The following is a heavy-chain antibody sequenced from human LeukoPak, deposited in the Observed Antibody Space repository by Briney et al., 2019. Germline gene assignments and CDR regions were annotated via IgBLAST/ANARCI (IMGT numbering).Heavy chain of an antibody. CDR1: GGSFNGNY. V-gene: IGHV4-34*01. CDR3: ARGRVSSSTWYSTYYYFFYMDF. D-gene: IGHD4-11*01. Sequence: PSETLSLTCAVYGGSFNGNYWSWIRQPPGKGLEWIGEISHRGISNYNPPLKSRVTMSIDMSKNHFSLKLSSVTAADTAVYYCARGRVSSSTWYSTYYYFFYMDFWGKGTTVTVSS. CDR2: ISHRGIS. J-gene: IGHJ6*03.